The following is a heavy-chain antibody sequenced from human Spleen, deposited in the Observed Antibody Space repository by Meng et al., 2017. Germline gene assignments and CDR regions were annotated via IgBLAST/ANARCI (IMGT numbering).Heavy chain of an antibody. D-gene: IGHD3-10*01. V-gene: IGHV3-23*01. CDR1: GFTFSSYA. CDR3: VRPSYGSGSF. J-gene: IGHJ4*02. Sequence: GESLKISCAASGFTFSSYAMSWVRQAPGKGLEWVSALSGGGGNTYYADSVKGRFTISRDNARNSLYLQMNSLRAEDTAVYYCVRPSYGSGSFWGQGTLVTVSS. CDR2: LSGGGGNT.